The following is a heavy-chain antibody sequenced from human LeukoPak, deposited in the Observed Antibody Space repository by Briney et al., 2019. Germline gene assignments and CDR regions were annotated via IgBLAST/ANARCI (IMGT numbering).Heavy chain of an antibody. J-gene: IGHJ4*02. CDR1: GFTFTTYW. Sequence: GGSLRLSCAASGFTFTTYWMTWVRQGPGKGLEWVAHINQDGSEKNYVDSVKGRFTISRDNAKNSLYLQMDRLTDEDTAVYYCARDKVNGAMTGSLFDSWGQGTLVTVSS. CDR2: INQDGSEK. D-gene: IGHD4-17*01. V-gene: IGHV3-7*01. CDR3: ARDKVNGAMTGSLFDS.